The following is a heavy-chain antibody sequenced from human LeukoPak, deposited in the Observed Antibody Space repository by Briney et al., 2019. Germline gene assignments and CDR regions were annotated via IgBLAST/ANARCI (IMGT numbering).Heavy chain of an antibody. Sequence: GGSLRLSCAASGFTFSSYAMSWVRQAPGKGLEWVSAISGSGGSTYYADSVKGRFTISRDNSKNTLYLQMNSLRAEDTAAYYCAKGADGRYCSSTSCYPFDYWGQGTLVTVSS. CDR2: ISGSGGST. D-gene: IGHD2-2*01. CDR1: GFTFSSYA. V-gene: IGHV3-23*01. J-gene: IGHJ4*02. CDR3: AKGADGRYCSSTSCYPFDY.